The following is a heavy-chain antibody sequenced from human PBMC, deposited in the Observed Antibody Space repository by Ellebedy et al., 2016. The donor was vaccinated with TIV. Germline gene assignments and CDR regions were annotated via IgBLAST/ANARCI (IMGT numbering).Heavy chain of an antibody. Sequence: ASVKVSCXASGYTFTSYGISWVRQAPGQGLEWMGWISAYNGNTNYAQKLQGRVTMTTDTSTSTAYMELRSLRSDDTAVYYCARESNPLYSHDAFDIWGQGTMVTVSS. CDR2: ISAYNGNT. CDR3: ARESNPLYSHDAFDI. CDR1: GYTFTSYG. D-gene: IGHD3-16*01. V-gene: IGHV1-18*01. J-gene: IGHJ3*02.